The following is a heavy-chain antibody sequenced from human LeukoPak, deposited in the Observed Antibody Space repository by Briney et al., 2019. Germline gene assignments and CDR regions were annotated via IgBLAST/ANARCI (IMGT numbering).Heavy chain of an antibody. CDR1: GDSISGYY. Sequence: PSETLSLTCSVSGDSISGYYWSWIRQPPGKGLEWIGRIYTSGSTNYNPSLKSRVTMSVDTSKNQFSLKLSSVTAADTAVYYCARGTSITMVRGYYYFDYWGQGALVTVSS. CDR3: ARGTSITMVRGYYYFDY. J-gene: IGHJ4*02. V-gene: IGHV4-4*07. D-gene: IGHD3-10*01. CDR2: IYTSGST.